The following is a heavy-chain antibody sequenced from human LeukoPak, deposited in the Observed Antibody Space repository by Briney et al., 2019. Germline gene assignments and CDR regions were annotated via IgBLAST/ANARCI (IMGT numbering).Heavy chain of an antibody. J-gene: IGHJ4*02. Sequence: GGSLRLSCAASGFTFSIYWMSWVRQAPGKGLEWVANMKQDETEKYYVDSVKGRFTISRDNAKNSLYLQMNSLRAEDTAVYYCASRAHYSSSWSYLDYWGQGALVTVSS. CDR1: GFTFSIYW. CDR2: MKQDETEK. CDR3: ASRAHYSSSWSYLDY. D-gene: IGHD6-13*01. V-gene: IGHV3-7*01.